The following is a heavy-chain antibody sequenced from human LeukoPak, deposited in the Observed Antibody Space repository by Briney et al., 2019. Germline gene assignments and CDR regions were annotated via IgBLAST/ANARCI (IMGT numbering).Heavy chain of an antibody. Sequence: ASVKVSCKASGYTFTGYYMHWVRQAPGQGLEWMGWINPNSGGTNYAQKFQGRVTMTRDTSISTAYMELSRLRSDDTAVYYCAPSYSGSYFTVYYWGQGTLATVSS. V-gene: IGHV1-2*02. CDR3: APSYSGSYFTVYY. CDR2: INPNSGGT. CDR1: GYTFTGYY. D-gene: IGHD1-26*01. J-gene: IGHJ4*02.